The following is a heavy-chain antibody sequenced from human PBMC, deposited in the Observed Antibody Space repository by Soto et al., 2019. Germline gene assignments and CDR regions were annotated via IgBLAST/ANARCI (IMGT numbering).Heavy chain of an antibody. CDR1: GYTFTGYY. D-gene: IGHD2-21*01. V-gene: IGHV1-2*04. CDR2: IIPNCGGI. CDR3: ARGHTYSTPNYYSGMDV. Sequence: ASVKVSCKASGYTFTGYYMHWVRQAPGQGLEWMGWIIPNCGGIFFALKFQVWVTMSRYTSIITAYIELSRLRSYDTAVYYCARGHTYSTPNYYSGMDVWGQGTTVTVSS. J-gene: IGHJ6*02.